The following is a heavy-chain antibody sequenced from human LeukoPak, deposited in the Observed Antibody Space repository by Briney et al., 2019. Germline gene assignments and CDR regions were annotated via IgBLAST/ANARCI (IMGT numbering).Heavy chain of an antibody. Sequence: GASVKVSCKASGYTFTGYYMHWVRQAPGQGLEWMGWINPNSGGTNYAQKFQGRVTMTRDTSISTAYMELSRLRSDDAAVYYCARARYNWNDICWFDPWGQGTLVTVSS. CDR2: INPNSGGT. D-gene: IGHD1-1*01. CDR1: GYTFTGYY. J-gene: IGHJ5*02. V-gene: IGHV1-2*02. CDR3: ARARYNWNDICWFDP.